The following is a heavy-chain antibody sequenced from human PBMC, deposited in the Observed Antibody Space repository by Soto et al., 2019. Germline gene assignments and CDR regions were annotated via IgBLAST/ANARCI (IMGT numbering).Heavy chain of an antibody. J-gene: IGHJ4*02. CDR2: LGAGGDT. Sequence: EVQLVESGGGLVQPGGSLRLACAVSGFTVSNNDMHWVRQVTGKGLEWVSTLGAGGDTYFPDSVKGRFTISRENAKNSLYLQMNSLRAGDTAVYYCARGTMVRGTLDPGISGPLDYWGQGTLVAVSS. D-gene: IGHD3-10*01. V-gene: IGHV3-13*01. CDR1: GFTVSNND. CDR3: ARGTMVRGTLDPGISGPLDY.